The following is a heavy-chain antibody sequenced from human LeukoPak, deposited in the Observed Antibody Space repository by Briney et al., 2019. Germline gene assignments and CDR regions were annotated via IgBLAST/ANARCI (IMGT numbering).Heavy chain of an antibody. J-gene: IGHJ4*02. V-gene: IGHV4-34*01. D-gene: IGHD3-22*01. CDR2: INHSGST. CDR3: ARRVMPYYYDSSGYYAY. CDR1: GGSFSGYY. Sequence: PSETLSLTCAVYGGSFSGYYWSWIRQPPGRGLEWIGEINHSGSTNYNPSLKSRVTISVDTSKSQFSLKLSSVTAADTAVYYCARRVMPYYYDSSGYYAYWGQGTLVTVSS.